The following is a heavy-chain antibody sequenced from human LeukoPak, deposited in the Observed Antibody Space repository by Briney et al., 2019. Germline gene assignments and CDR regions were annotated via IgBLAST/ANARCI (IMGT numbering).Heavy chain of an antibody. Sequence: ASVKVSCKASGYTFTSYDINWVRQATGQGLEWMGWMNPNSGNTGYAQKFQGRVTMTRNTSISTAYMELSSLRSEDTAVYYCARVLIPCSSTSCYMDAFDIWGQGTMVTVSS. J-gene: IGHJ3*02. CDR2: MNPNSGNT. CDR3: ARVLIPCSSTSCYMDAFDI. D-gene: IGHD2-2*02. CDR1: GYTFTSYD. V-gene: IGHV1-8*01.